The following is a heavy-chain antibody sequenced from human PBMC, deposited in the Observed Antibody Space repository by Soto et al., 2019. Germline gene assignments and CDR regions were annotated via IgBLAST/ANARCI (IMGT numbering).Heavy chain of an antibody. V-gene: IGHV3-21*06. J-gene: IGHJ6*02. Sequence: VGSLRLSCSASGFTFSDENMSWVRQVPGKGLEWVSGISGGGSYIFYADSVQGRFSISRDNPKNSLFLEMNSLRVEDTAVYYCARDSDCHSNSCFFPPHVWGQGTTVTVSS. CDR1: GFTFSDEN. CDR2: ISGGGSYI. CDR3: ARDSDCHSNSCFFPPHV. D-gene: IGHD4-4*01.